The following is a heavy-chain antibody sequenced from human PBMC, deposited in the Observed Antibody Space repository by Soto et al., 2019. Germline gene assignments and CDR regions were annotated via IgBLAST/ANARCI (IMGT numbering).Heavy chain of an antibody. CDR2: ISSSSSYI. J-gene: IGHJ6*02. Sequence: EVQLVESGGGLVKPGGSLRLSCAASGFTFSSYSMNWVRQAPGKGLEWVSSISSSSSYIYYADSVKGRFTISRDNAKNSLYLQMNSLRAEDTAVYYCAREKGSSWSYYYYGMDVWGQGTTVTVSS. V-gene: IGHV3-21*04. D-gene: IGHD6-13*01. CDR1: GFTFSSYS. CDR3: AREKGSSWSYYYYGMDV.